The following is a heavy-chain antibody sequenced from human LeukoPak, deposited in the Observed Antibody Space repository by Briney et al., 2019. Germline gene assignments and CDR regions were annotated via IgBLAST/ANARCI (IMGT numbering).Heavy chain of an antibody. Sequence: ASVKVSCKASGYTFTSYDINWVRQATGQGLEWMGWMNPNSGNTGYAQKFQGRVTMTRNTSISTAYMELSSLRSEDTAVYYCARTSRAAMVRGVSPKYYFDYWGQGTLVTVSS. V-gene: IGHV1-8*01. CDR1: GYTFTSYD. D-gene: IGHD3-10*01. CDR3: ARTSRAAMVRGVSPKYYFDY. J-gene: IGHJ4*02. CDR2: MNPNSGNT.